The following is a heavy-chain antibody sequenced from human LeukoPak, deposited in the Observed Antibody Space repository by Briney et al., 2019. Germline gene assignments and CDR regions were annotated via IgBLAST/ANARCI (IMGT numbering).Heavy chain of an antibody. V-gene: IGHV4-61*02. J-gene: IGHJ5*02. CDR1: GGSISSGSYY. D-gene: IGHD3-3*01. CDR3: AREKNDFWSGYRSTSTPFDP. CDR2: IYTSGST. Sequence: SLTLALTCTVSGGSISSGSYYWSWIRQPAGKGLEWIGRIYTSGSTNYNPSLKSRVTISVDTSKNQFSLKLSSVTAADTAVYYCAREKNDFWSGYRSTSTPFDPWGQGTLVTVSS.